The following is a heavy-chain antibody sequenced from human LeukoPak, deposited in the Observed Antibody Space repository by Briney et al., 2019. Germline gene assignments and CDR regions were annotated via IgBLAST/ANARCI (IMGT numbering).Heavy chain of an antibody. CDR2: ISDGGYTT. Sequence: GGSLRLSCAASGFTFSTYAFSWVRQAPGKGLEWVSAISDGGYTTYYADSVKGRFTISRENSKNTLYLQISSLRADDTAVYYCTKEGPVNAIGDLWGQGTLVTVTS. D-gene: IGHD2-21*01. J-gene: IGHJ5*02. CDR3: TKEGPVNAIGDL. CDR1: GFTFSTYA. V-gene: IGHV3-23*01.